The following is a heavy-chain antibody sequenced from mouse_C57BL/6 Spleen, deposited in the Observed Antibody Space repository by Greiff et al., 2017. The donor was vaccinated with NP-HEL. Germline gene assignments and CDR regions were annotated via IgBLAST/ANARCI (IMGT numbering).Heavy chain of an antibody. CDR1: GYTFTDYY. V-gene: IGHV1-26*01. D-gene: IGHD2-10*02. CDR3: ARASKGDY. Sequence: EVQLQQSGPELVKPGASVKISCKASGYTFTDYYMNWVKQSHGKSLEWIGDINPNNGGTSYNQKFKGKATLTVDKSSSTAYMELRSLTSEDSAVYYCARASKGDYWGQGTTLTVSS. CDR2: INPNNGGT. J-gene: IGHJ2*01.